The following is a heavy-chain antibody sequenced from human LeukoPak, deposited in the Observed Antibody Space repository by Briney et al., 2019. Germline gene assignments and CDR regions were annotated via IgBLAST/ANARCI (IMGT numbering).Heavy chain of an antibody. D-gene: IGHD6-19*01. CDR2: IDWDDDK. CDR1: GFSLSTSGMS. CDR3: ARIWRYSSAWYPFDY. V-gene: IGHV2-70*11. Sequence: SGPALVKPTRTLTLTCTFSGFSLSTSGMSVSWIRQPPGKALEWLARIDWDDDKYYNTSLKTRLTISKDTSKNQVVLTMTNMDPVDTATCYCARIWRYSSAWYPFDYWGQGTLVTVSS. J-gene: IGHJ4*02.